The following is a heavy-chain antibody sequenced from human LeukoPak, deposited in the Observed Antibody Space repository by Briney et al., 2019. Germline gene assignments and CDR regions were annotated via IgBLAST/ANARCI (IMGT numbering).Heavy chain of an antibody. J-gene: IGHJ5*02. CDR3: ARHFGSGFDRWFDP. V-gene: IGHV4-34*01. D-gene: IGHD5-12*01. CDR2: INHSGNT. Sequence: PSETLSLTCAVYGGSFSGYYWNWIRQSPGKGLEWIGEINHSGNTNYNPSLKSRVTISVDTSKNQFSLKLSSVTAADTAVYYCARHFGSGFDRWFDPWGQGSLVIVSS. CDR1: GGSFSGYY.